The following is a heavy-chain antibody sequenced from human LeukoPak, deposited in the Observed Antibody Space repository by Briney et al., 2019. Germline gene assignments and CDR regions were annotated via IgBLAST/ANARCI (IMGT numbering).Heavy chain of an antibody. CDR2: IKQDGSEK. V-gene: IGHV3-7*03. CDR3: ARDEHYSSSWYRAGEDAFDI. D-gene: IGHD6-13*01. J-gene: IGHJ3*02. Sequence: GGSLRLSCAASGFTFSSYWMSWVRQAPGKGLEWVANIKQDGSEKYYVDSVKGRFTISRDNAKNSLYLQMNSLRAEDTAVYYCARDEHYSSSWYRAGEDAFDIWGQGTTVTVSS. CDR1: GFTFSSYW.